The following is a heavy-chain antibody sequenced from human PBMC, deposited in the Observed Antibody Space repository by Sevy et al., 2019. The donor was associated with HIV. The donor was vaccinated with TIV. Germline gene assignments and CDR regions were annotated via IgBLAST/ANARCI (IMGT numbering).Heavy chain of an antibody. Sequence: GGSLRLSCAVSGFTFSDYYMTWIRQAPGKGLEWVSYISSSGSTIYYADSVKGRFTISRDNGKNSLYLQMNSLRAEDTAVYYCAGEGSIRAFDFWGQGTMVTVSS. J-gene: IGHJ3*01. CDR2: ISSSGSTI. V-gene: IGHV3-11*04. D-gene: IGHD2-21*01. CDR1: GFTFSDYY. CDR3: AGEGSIRAFDF.